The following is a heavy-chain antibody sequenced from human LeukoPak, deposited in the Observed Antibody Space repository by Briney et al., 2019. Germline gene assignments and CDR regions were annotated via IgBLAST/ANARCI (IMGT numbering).Heavy chain of an antibody. CDR3: AREVRFLEWYDY. V-gene: IGHV4-39*07. CDR1: GGSISSSSYY. D-gene: IGHD3-3*01. Sequence: SSETLSLTCTVSGGSISSSSYYWGWIRQPPGKGLEWIGKINHSGSTYYNPSLESRVTISVDTSKNQFSLKLGSVTAADTAVYYCAREVRFLEWYDYWGQGTLVTVSS. J-gene: IGHJ4*02. CDR2: INHSGST.